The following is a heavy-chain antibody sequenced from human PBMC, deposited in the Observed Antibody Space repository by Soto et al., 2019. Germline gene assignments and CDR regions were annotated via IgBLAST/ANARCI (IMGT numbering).Heavy chain of an antibody. D-gene: IGHD2-2*01. V-gene: IGHV4-31*03. CDR1: GGSISTGGYY. CDR2: IYYTGSA. Sequence: QVQLQESGPGLVKPSQTLSLTCTVSGGSISTGGYYWSWIRQYPGKGLEWIGYIYYTGSAHYNPSLTSRVTMAVDTSNNHFSLKLTSVTAADTAVYYCARGRSDIAVVPVDFWGQGTLVSVSS. J-gene: IGHJ4*02. CDR3: ARGRSDIAVVPVDF.